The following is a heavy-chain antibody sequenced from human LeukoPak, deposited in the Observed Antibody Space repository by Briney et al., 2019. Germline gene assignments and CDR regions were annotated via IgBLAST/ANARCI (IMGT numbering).Heavy chain of an antibody. CDR2: RFPSGSI. V-gene: IGHV4-4*09. J-gene: IGHJ4*02. CDR1: DDSISSYY. D-gene: IGHD3-22*01. CDR3: AREGYGSFGYYLDS. Sequence: SETLSLTCTVSDDSISSYYWSWFRQPPGKGLEWIGGRFPSGSIEYSLESRVTISVDTSKNQVSLKLSSVTAADTAVYYCAREGYGSFGYYLDSWGQGTLVTVST.